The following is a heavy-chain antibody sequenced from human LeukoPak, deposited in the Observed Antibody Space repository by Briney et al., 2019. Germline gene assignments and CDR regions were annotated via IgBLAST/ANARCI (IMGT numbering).Heavy chain of an antibody. J-gene: IGHJ4*02. CDR3: ARGSYYYGSGDPGY. D-gene: IGHD3-10*01. V-gene: IGHV1-8*01. CDR2: MNPNSGNT. Sequence: ASVKVSCKASGYTFTSYDINWVRQATGQGLEWMGWMNPNSGNTGYAQKFQGRVTMTRNTSISTAYMELSSLRSEDTAVYHCARGSYYYGSGDPGYWGQGTLVTVSS. CDR1: GYTFTSYD.